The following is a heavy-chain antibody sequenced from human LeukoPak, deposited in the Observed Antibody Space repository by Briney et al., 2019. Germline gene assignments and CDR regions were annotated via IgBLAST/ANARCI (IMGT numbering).Heavy chain of an antibody. D-gene: IGHD3-10*01. Sequence: PSETLSLTCTVSGDSISSYYWSWVRQPPGKGLEWIGYIYYSGSTYYNPSLKSRVTISVDTSKNQFSLKLSSVTAADTAVYYCARDSRWFGELRSYWGQGTLVTVSS. J-gene: IGHJ4*02. CDR1: GDSISSYY. CDR2: IYYSGST. CDR3: ARDSRWFGELRSY. V-gene: IGHV4-30-4*08.